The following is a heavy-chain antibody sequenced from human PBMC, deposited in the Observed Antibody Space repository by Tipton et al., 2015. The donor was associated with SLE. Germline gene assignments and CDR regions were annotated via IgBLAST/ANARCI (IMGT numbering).Heavy chain of an antibody. J-gene: IGHJ4*02. CDR2: INSDGSKI. Sequence: SLRLSCAASGFTFSSYWMHWVRQAPGKGLVWVSRINSDGSKIDYADSVKGRFTISRDNSKSTLYLQMNSLRVDDTAVYFCAKTLFGDYGDYWGQGTLVTVSS. D-gene: IGHD4-17*01. V-gene: IGHV3-74*01. CDR1: GFTFSSYW. CDR3: AKTLFGDYGDY.